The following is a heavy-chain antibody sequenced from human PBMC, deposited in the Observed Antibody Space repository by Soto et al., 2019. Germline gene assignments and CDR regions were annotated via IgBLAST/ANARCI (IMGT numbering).Heavy chain of an antibody. V-gene: IGHV4-61*08. CDR1: GGSIRSGDCY. CDR2: IYYSGST. Sequence: TETLSLTCTVSGGSIRSGDCYWSWIRQPPGKGVMWIGYIYYSGSTNYNPSLKSRVTISVDTSKNQFSLKLSSVTAADTAVYYCARHNYGSGSYPYYYYYYMDVWGKGTTVTVSS. D-gene: IGHD3-10*01. J-gene: IGHJ6*03. CDR3: ARHNYGSGSYPYYYYYYMDV.